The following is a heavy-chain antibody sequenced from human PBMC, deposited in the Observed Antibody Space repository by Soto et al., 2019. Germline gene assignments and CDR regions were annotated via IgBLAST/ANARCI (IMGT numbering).Heavy chain of an antibody. D-gene: IGHD3-3*01. J-gene: IGHJ4*02. CDR1: GYTFTSYD. CDR3: ARLVNYDFWSGYYYIDY. Sequence: QVQLVQSGAEVKKPGASVKVSCKASGYTFTSYDLNWVRQATGQGLEWMGWMNPNSGNTGYAQKFQGRVTMTRNTSISTDYLELSRLRSEDTAVYYCARLVNYDFWSGYYYIDYWGQGTLVTVSS. CDR2: MNPNSGNT. V-gene: IGHV1-8*01.